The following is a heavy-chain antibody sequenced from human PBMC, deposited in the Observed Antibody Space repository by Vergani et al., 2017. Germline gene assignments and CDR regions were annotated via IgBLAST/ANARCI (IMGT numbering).Heavy chain of an antibody. CDR2: IDYSGST. CDR3: ARDMVRGVTKYDAFDI. V-gene: IGHV4-59*01. D-gene: IGHD3-10*01. J-gene: IGHJ3*02. Sequence: QVQLQESGPGLVKPSETLSLTCTVSGGSISSYYWSWIRQPPGKGLEWIGYIDYSGSTNYNPSLKSRVTISVDTSKNQFSLKLSSGTAADTAVYYCARDMVRGVTKYDAFDIWGQGTMVTVSS. CDR1: GGSISSYY.